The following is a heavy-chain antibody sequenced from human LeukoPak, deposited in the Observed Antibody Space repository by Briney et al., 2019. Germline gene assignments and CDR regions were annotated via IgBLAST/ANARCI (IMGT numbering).Heavy chain of an antibody. CDR2: ISYDGSNK. CDR1: GFTFSSYA. V-gene: IGHV3-30-3*01. J-gene: IGHJ6*03. Sequence: GGSLRLSCAASGFTFSSYAMHWVRQAPGKGLEWVAVISYDGSNKYYADSVKGRFTISRDNSKNTLYLQMNNLRAEDTAVYYCARDKGTITPRGYYYYMDVWGRGTTVTVSS. D-gene: IGHD5-24*01. CDR3: ARDKGTITPRGYYYYMDV.